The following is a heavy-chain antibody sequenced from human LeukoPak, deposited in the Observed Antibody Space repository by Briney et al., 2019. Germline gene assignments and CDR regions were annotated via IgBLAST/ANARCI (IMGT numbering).Heavy chain of an antibody. CDR1: GFTFSHYT. CDR3: ASKWFCGGDCYYQIDF. V-gene: IGHV3-30*04. J-gene: IGHJ4*02. D-gene: IGHD2-21*02. Sequence: PGGSLRLSCVASGFTFSHYTMHWVRQAPGKGLEWVALISSDENNKYLADSVRGRFTISRDNSKNTLFLQMNSLRPEDTAVYYCASKWFCGGDCYYQIDFWGQGTLVTVSS. CDR2: ISSDENNK.